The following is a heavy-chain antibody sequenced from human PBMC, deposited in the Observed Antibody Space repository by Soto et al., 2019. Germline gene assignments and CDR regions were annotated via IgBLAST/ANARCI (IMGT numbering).Heavy chain of an antibody. Sequence: GGSLRLSCAASGFTFSNYAMSWVRQAPGKGLEWVSAISENGGSTYYADSVKGRFTISRDNSKSALSLQMNSLRAEDTAVYYCEKRTSVPGGHLDDHRGHGTLVTVSS. D-gene: IGHD4-17*01. CDR3: EKRTSVPGGHLDDH. V-gene: IGHV3-23*01. J-gene: IGHJ4*01. CDR1: GFTFSNYA. CDR2: ISENGGST.